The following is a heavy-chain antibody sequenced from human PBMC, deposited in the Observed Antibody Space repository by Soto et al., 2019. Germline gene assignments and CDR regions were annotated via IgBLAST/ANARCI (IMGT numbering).Heavy chain of an antibody. CDR3: GTSRRYCESSGCYTYFDF. CDR1: GDTFSTYT. Sequence: GASVKVSCKPSGDTFSTYTISWVRQAPGQGLEWMGRIIPALDLPNYAQRFQGRITITADKSTSTAYMELSSLGSEDTALYYCGTSRRYCESSGCYTYFDFWGQGTLVTVSS. CDR2: IIPALDLP. J-gene: IGHJ4*02. V-gene: IGHV1-69*02. D-gene: IGHD2-2*02.